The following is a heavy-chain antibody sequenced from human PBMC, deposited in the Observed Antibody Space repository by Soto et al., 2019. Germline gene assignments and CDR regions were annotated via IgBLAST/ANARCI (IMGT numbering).Heavy chain of an antibody. CDR3: ARRFSHYYGLEV. J-gene: IGHJ6*02. CDR2: ISNLGSQT. V-gene: IGHV3-11*06. Sequence: QEQLVESGGGLVQPGGSLRLSCVASGFNFRDYYMSWIRQAPGKGLEWLSYISNLGSQTKYADSLKGRFTISRDSAKGSLYLQMNSLSADDTAVYYCARRFSHYYGLEVWGQGTTVTVSS. CDR1: GFNFRDYY. D-gene: IGHD3-3*01.